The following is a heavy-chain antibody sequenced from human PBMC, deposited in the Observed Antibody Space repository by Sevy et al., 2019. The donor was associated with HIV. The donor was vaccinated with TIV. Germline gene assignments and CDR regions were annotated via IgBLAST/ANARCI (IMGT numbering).Heavy chain of an antibody. CDR2: IYTRGGT. CDR3: ARESGDCSSTSCYEGVFDY. D-gene: IGHD2-2*01. V-gene: IGHV4-61*09. J-gene: IGHJ4*02. CDR1: GGSISSGNYY. Sequence: TLSLTRTVSGGSISSGNYYWSWIRQPAGKGLEWIGHIYTRGGTSYNPSLNNRVTISVDTSKQQFSEKLSSVTAADTAVYYCARESGDCSSTSCYEGVFDYWGQGTLVTVSS.